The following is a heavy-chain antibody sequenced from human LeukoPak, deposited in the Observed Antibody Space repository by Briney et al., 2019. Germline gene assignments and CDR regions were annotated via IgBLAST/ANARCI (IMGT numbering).Heavy chain of an antibody. Sequence: GGSLRLSCAASGFTFSSYSKDWVRQAPGKGLEWVSSISSSSSYIYYADSVKGRFTISRDNAKNSLYLQMNSLIAEDTAVYYCASYDSSGYYYYWGQGTLVTVSS. V-gene: IGHV3-21*01. CDR1: GFTFSSYS. J-gene: IGHJ4*02. CDR2: ISSSSSYI. CDR3: ASYDSSGYYYY. D-gene: IGHD3-22*01.